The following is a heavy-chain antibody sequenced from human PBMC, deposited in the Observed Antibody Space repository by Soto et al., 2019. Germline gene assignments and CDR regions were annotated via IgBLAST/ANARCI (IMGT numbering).Heavy chain of an antibody. CDR2: INAGNGNT. Sequence: GASVKVSCKASGYTFTSYVMHWVSQAPGQRKERMGWINAGNGNTKYSQKFQGRVTITRDTAASTAEMELSSLRAEDKAVYYCAADQWFGPWAGXCGQGTLVSVSS. D-gene: IGHD3-10*01. CDR1: GYTFTSYV. V-gene: IGHV1-3*01. CDR3: AADQWFGPWAGX. J-gene: IGHJ4*02.